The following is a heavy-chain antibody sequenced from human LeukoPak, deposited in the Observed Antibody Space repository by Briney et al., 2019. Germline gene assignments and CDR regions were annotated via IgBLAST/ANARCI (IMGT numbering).Heavy chain of an antibody. CDR2: ISAYNGNT. CDR1: GYTFTSYG. D-gene: IGHD6-25*01. J-gene: IGHJ6*02. V-gene: IGHV1-18*01. CDR3: ARDRRGYAPTEFYCYYGMDV. Sequence: ASVKVSCKASGYTFTSYGISWVRQAPGQGHEWMGWISAYNGNTNYAQKLQGRVTMTTDTSTSTAYMELRSLRSDDTAVYYCARDRRGYAPTEFYCYYGMDVWGQGTTVTVSS.